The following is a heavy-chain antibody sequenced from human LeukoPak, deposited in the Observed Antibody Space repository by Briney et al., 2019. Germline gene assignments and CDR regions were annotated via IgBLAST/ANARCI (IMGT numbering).Heavy chain of an antibody. D-gene: IGHD5-12*01. CDR3: ARYLSRGYSGFRVSPFDY. Sequence: SETLSLTCAVSGYSISSGYYWGWIRQPPGNGLEWIASMFHSGSTYYNPSLKSRVTISVDKSKNHFSLKLSSVTAADTAVYYCARYLSRGYSGFRVSPFDYWGQGTLVTVSS. J-gene: IGHJ4*02. CDR1: GYSISSGYY. V-gene: IGHV4-38-2*01. CDR2: MFHSGST.